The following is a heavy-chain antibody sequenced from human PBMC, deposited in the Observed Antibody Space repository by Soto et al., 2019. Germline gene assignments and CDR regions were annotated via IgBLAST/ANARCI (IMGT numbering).Heavy chain of an antibody. CDR1: GYTFTSYG. J-gene: IGHJ6*02. Sequence: ASVKVSCKASGYTFTSYGISWVRQAPGQGLEWMGWISAYNGNTNYAQKLQGRVAMTTDTSTSTAYMELRSLRSDDTAVYYCARRXIEVTMVRGVINYGMDVWGQGTTVTVSS. CDR2: ISAYNGNT. V-gene: IGHV1-18*04. D-gene: IGHD3-10*01. CDR3: ARRXIEVTMVRGVINYGMDV.